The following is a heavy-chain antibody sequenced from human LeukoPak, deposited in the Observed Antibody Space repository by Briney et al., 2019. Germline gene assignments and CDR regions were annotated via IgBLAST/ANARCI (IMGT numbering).Heavy chain of an antibody. D-gene: IGHD6-19*01. J-gene: IGHJ4*02. V-gene: IGHV1-46*01. Sequence: ASVKVSCKASGGTFSSYAISWVRQAPGQGLEWMGIINPSGGSTSYAQKFQGRVTMTRDTSTSTVYMELSSLRSEDAAVYYCARDPSIAVAGVTFDYWGQGTLVTVSS. CDR1: GGTFSSYA. CDR3: ARDPSIAVAGVTFDY. CDR2: INPSGGST.